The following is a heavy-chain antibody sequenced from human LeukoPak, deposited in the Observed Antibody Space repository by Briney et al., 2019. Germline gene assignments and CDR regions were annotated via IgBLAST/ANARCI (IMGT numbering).Heavy chain of an antibody. V-gene: IGHV3-48*01. CDR2: ISSGGTTI. Sequence: PGGSLRLSCAASGFTFSSHSMNWVCQAPGKGLEWVSYISSGGTTIYYADSVKGRFTISRDNAKNSLYLQMNSLRAEDTAVYYCARESSGWNENYWGQGTLVTVSS. CDR3: ARESSGWNENY. CDR1: GFTFSSHS. D-gene: IGHD1-1*01. J-gene: IGHJ4*02.